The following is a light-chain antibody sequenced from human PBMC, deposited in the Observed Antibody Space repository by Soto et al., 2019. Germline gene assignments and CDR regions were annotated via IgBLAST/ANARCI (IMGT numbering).Light chain of an antibody. CDR3: LQDSKYPRT. V-gene: IGKV1-6*01. CDR1: QDIGTE. CDR2: GTF. J-gene: IGKJ1*01. Sequence: AIQMTQSPSSLSVPVGDRVTITCRASQDIGTELGWYQQKPGKAPRLLIYGTFSLQSGVPSRFSGSGSGTDFPLTISSLQPDDFATYYCLQDSKYPRTFGQGTKVEVK.